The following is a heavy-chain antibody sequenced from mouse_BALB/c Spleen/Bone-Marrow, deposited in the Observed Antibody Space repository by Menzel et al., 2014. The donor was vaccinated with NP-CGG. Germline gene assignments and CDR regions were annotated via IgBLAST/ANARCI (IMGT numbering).Heavy chain of an antibody. CDR1: GYTFTSYV. CDR3: ARNYRYDGFAY. J-gene: IGHJ3*01. V-gene: IGHV1-14*01. D-gene: IGHD2-14*01. CDR2: INPYNDGT. Sequence: VQLQQSGPELVKPGASVKMSCKASGYTFTSYVMHWVKQKPGQGLEWIGYINPYNDGTKYNEKFKGKATLTSDKSSSTAYTELSSLTSEDSAVYYCARNYRYDGFAYWGQGTLVTVSA.